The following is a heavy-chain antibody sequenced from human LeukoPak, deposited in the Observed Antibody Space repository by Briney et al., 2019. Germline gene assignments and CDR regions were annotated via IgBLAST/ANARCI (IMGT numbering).Heavy chain of an antibody. CDR1: GFTFSSYW. CDR3: AKEPHILTGYYTDYFDY. Sequence: PGGSLRLSCAASGFTFSSYWMHWVRQAPGKGLVWVSRINSDGSSTSYADSVKGRFTVSRDNSKNTLYLQMNSLRAEDAAVYFCAKEPHILTGYYTDYFDYWGQGTLVTVSS. J-gene: IGHJ4*02. D-gene: IGHD3-9*01. CDR2: INSDGSST. V-gene: IGHV3-74*01.